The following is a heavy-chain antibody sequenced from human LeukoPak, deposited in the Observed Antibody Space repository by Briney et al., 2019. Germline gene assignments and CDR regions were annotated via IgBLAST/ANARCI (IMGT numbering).Heavy chain of an antibody. D-gene: IGHD6-19*01. V-gene: IGHV4-34*01. CDR2: INHSGST. Sequence: SETLSLTCAVYGGSFSGYYWSWIRQPPGKGLEWIGEINHSGSTNYNPSLKSRVTISVDTSKNQFSLKLSSVTAADTAVYYCARRRVYSSGWSYNFDYWGQGTLVTVSS. CDR1: GGSFSGYY. CDR3: ARRRVYSSGWSYNFDY. J-gene: IGHJ4*02.